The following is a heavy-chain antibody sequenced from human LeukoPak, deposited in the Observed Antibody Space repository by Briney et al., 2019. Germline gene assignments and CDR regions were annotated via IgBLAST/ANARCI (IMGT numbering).Heavy chain of an antibody. V-gene: IGHV3-30*18. CDR1: GFTFSSYW. D-gene: IGHD2-15*01. CDR2: ISYDGGNK. Sequence: GGSLRLSCAASGFTFSSYWMHWVRQAPGKGLEWVAVISYDGGNKYYADSVKGRFTISRDNSKNTLYLQMNSLRAEDTAVYYCAKGAAATVYSAFDPWGQGTLVTVSS. CDR3: AKGAAATVYSAFDP. J-gene: IGHJ5*02.